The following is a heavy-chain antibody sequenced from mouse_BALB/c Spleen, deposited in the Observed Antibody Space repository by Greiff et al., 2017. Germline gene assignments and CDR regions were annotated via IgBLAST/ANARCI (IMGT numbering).Heavy chain of an antibody. CDR1: GYSITSDYA. Sequence: EVMLVESGPGLVKPSQSLSLTCTVTGYSITSDYAWNWIRQFPGNKLEWMGYISYSGSTSYNPSLKSRISITRDTSKNQFFLQLNSVTTEDTATYYGARQGYYGYAFAYWGQGTLVTVSA. CDR3: ARQGYYGYAFAY. J-gene: IGHJ3*01. V-gene: IGHV3-2*02. D-gene: IGHD2-2*01. CDR2: ISYSGST.